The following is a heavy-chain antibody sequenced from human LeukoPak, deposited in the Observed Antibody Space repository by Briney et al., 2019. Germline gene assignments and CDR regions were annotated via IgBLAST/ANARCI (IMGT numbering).Heavy chain of an antibody. CDR3: AKDRHPARTDGYYFDY. Sequence: PGGSLRLSCAASGFTVSSNYMSWVRQAPGKGLEWVSFIYSGGSTCYADSVKGRFTISRDNSKNTLYLQMNSLRAEDTAVYYCAKDRHPARTDGYYFDYWGQGTLVTVSS. D-gene: IGHD5-24*01. J-gene: IGHJ4*02. V-gene: IGHV3-66*02. CDR2: IYSGGST. CDR1: GFTVSSNY.